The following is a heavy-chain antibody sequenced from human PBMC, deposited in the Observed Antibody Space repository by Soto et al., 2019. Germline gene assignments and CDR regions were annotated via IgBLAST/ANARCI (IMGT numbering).Heavy chain of an antibody. V-gene: IGHV4-4*07. CDR1: GDSIGNFY. CDR2: LSTSGST. Sequence: SETLSLTCTVSGDSIGNFYWSWIRQPAGKGLESIGRLSTSGSTNYNPSLKSRVTISVDTSKNQFSLKLSSVTAADTAVYYCARESRAYDSSGYYCVGYFDYWGQGALVTVSS. CDR3: ARESRAYDSSGYYCVGYFDY. D-gene: IGHD3-22*01. J-gene: IGHJ4*02.